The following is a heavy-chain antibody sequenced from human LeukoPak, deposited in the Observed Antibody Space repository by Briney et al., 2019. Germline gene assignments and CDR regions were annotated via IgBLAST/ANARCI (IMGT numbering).Heavy chain of an antibody. J-gene: IGHJ4*02. D-gene: IGHD3-10*01. V-gene: IGHV1-69*04. CDR2: ILPILGIA. CDR3: ASHTMGRGVITQQPADY. Sequence: GASVKVSCKASLGTFSSYAISWVRQAPGQELEWMGRILPILGIANYAQKFHGRVTITADKSTSTAYMELSRLRSEDTAVYYCASHTMGRGVITQQPADYWGQGTLVTVSS. CDR1: LGTFSSYA.